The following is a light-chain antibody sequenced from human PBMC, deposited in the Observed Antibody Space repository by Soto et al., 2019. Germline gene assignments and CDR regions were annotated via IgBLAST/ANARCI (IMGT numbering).Light chain of an antibody. Sequence: DIQMTQSPSSLSASVGDRVTITCRASQSISSYLNWYQQKPGKAPNLLIYAASSLQSGVPSRFSGSGSGTDFTLTISSLQPEDFETYYCQQSYSTPRTFGQGTKVDIK. J-gene: IGKJ1*01. CDR3: QQSYSTPRT. CDR2: AAS. V-gene: IGKV1-39*01. CDR1: QSISSY.